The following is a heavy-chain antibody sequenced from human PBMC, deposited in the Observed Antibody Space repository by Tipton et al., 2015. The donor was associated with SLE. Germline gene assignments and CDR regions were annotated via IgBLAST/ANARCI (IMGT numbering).Heavy chain of an antibody. CDR1: GFTFSSYA. CDR2: IKQDGSEK. CDR3: ARTLGYCTNGVC. V-gene: IGHV3-7*01. D-gene: IGHD2-8*01. Sequence: SLRLSCAASGFTFSSYAMSWVRQAPGKGLEWVANIKQDGSEKYYVDSVKGRFTISRDNAKNSLYLQMNSLRAEDTAVYYCARTLGYCTNGVCWGQGTLVTVSS. J-gene: IGHJ4*02.